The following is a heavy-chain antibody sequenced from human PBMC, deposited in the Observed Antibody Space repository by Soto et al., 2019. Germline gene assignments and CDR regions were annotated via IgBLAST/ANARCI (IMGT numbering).Heavy chain of an antibody. D-gene: IGHD3-3*01. Sequence: ASVKVSCKASGYTFTSYAMHWVRQAPGQRLEWMGWINAGNGNTKYSQKFQGRVTITRDTSASTSYMELSSLRSEDTAVYYCAREGFLEGYYYYYSGMDVWGQGTTVTVSS. J-gene: IGHJ6*02. CDR1: GYTFTSYA. V-gene: IGHV1-3*01. CDR2: INAGNGNT. CDR3: AREGFLEGYYYYYSGMDV.